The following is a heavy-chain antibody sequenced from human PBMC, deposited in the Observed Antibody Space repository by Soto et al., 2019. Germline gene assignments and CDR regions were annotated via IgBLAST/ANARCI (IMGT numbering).Heavy chain of an antibody. Sequence: NPSETLSLTCTVSGGSISSYYWSWIRQPPGKGLEWIGYIYYSGSTNYNPSLKSRVTISVDTSKNQFSLKLSSVTAADTAVYYCAREATLGSIQHWGQGTQVTVSS. CDR1: GGSISSYY. D-gene: IGHD7-27*01. V-gene: IGHV4-59*01. CDR3: AREATLGSIQH. J-gene: IGHJ1*01. CDR2: IYYSGST.